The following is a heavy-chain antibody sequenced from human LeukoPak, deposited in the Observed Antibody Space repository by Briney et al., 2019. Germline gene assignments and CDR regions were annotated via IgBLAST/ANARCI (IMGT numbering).Heavy chain of an antibody. CDR2: IAYDGSRA. D-gene: IGHD1-14*01. CDR1: GFTFGGYG. CDR3: TRYNNDHFDY. V-gene: IGHV3-33*01. J-gene: IGHJ4*02. Sequence: GGSLRLSCAGSGFTFGGYGMHWFRQTPGKGLEWVAVIAYDGSRAFYADSVKGRFTISRDNSKNTMSVQMDDLRAEDTAVYYCTRYNNDHFDYWGQGTLVTVS.